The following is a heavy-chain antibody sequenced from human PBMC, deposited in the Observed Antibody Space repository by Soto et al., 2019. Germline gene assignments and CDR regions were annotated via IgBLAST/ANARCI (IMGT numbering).Heavy chain of an antibody. CDR2: ISSSSSYI. CDR3: ARAALYCSGGSCYGNWFDP. CDR1: GFTFSSYS. V-gene: IGHV3-21*01. D-gene: IGHD2-15*01. Sequence: GSLRLSCAASGFTFSSYSMNWVRQAPGKGLEWVSSISSSSSYIYYADSVKGRFTISRDNAKNSLYLQMNSLRAEDTAVYYCARAALYCSGGSCYGNWFDPWGQGTLVTVSS. J-gene: IGHJ5*02.